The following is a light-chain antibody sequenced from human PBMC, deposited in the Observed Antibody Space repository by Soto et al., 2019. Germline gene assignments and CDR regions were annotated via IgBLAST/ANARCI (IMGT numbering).Light chain of an antibody. V-gene: IGKV3-20*01. J-gene: IGKJ4*02. CDR3: RQYGSSQLT. Sequence: EIVLTQSPGSLSWSPGEAATLSCMASQGVTSSASAWYQHRPGQAPKLLIYGASTRATGIPDRFSGSGSGTDFTLTISSVEPEDSAVYFCRQYGSSQLTCGGRTEVE. CDR1: QGVTSSA. CDR2: GAS.